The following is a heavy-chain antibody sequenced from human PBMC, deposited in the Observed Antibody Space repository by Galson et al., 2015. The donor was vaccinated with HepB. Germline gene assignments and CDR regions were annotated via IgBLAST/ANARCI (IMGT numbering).Heavy chain of an antibody. V-gene: IGHV3-30-3*01. CDR3: ARGPTVTGFDY. D-gene: IGHD4-17*01. Sequence: SLRLSCAASGFTFSDFAIHWVRQTPGKGLEWVAVISYDGSNKYYADSVKGRFTISRDNSKNTLYLQMNSLRAEDTAVYYCARGPTVTGFDYWGQGTLVTVSS. J-gene: IGHJ4*02. CDR1: GFTFSDFA. CDR2: ISYDGSNK.